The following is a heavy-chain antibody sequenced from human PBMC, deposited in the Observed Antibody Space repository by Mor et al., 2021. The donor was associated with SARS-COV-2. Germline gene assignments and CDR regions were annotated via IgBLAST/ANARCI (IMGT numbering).Heavy chain of an antibody. CDR2: ISGSGGST. V-gene: IGHV3-23*01. CDR3: AKYPRWNWFDP. J-gene: IGHJ5*02. Sequence: PGKGLAWGATISGSGGSTYYADSVKGRFTISRDNSKNTLYLQMNSLRAEDTAVYYCAKYPRWNWFDPWGQGTLVTVSS.